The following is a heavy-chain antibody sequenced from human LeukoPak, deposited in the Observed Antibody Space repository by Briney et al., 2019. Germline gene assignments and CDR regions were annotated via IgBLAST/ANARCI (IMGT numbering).Heavy chain of an antibody. CDR2: IRSKTHGGTT. V-gene: IGHV3-15*01. CDR1: GGSISSSNW. D-gene: IGHD4-17*01. CDR3: TTLDDYGRT. Sequence: ETLSLTCAVSGGSISSSNWWSWVRQPPGKGLEWIGRIRSKTHGGTTDYAAPVKGRFTISRDDSKNTLYLQMNSLRTEDTAVYYCTTLDDYGRTWGQGTLVTVSS. J-gene: IGHJ5*02.